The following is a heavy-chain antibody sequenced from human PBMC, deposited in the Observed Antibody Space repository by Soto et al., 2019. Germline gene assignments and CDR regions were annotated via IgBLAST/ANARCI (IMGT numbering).Heavy chain of an antibody. D-gene: IGHD2-15*01. V-gene: IGHV3-23*01. J-gene: IGHJ5*02. CDR2: ISGSGGST. CDR1: GFTFRSHA. CDR3: ARLRGQFDP. Sequence: GGSLRLSCAASGFTFRSHAMSWVRQAPGKGLEWVSSISGSGGSTYYAGSVKGRFTISRDNSKNTLYLQMNSLRAEDTAVYYCARLRGQFDPWGQGILGTVSS.